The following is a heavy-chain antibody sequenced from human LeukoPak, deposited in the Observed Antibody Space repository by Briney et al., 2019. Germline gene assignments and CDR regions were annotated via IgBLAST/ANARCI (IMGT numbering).Heavy chain of an antibody. CDR3: AKETSSSFDY. D-gene: IGHD6-6*01. J-gene: IGHJ4*02. CDR1: GFTFSSYA. Sequence: GGSLRLSCAASGFTFSSYAMNWVRQAPGKGLEWVSGISNSGGSTYYADSVKGRFTISRDNSKNTLYLQMNSLRAEDTAVYYCAKETSSSFDYWGQGTLVTVST. V-gene: IGHV3-23*01. CDR2: ISNSGGST.